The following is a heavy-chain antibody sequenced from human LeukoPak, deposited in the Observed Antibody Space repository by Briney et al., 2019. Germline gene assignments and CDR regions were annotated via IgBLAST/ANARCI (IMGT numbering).Heavy chain of an antibody. J-gene: IGHJ6*03. CDR3: ARAGDYYYYYYMDV. Sequence: SETLSLTCTVSGGSISSGSYYWSWIRQPAGKGLEWIGRIYTSGSTNYNPSLKSRVTISVDTSKNQFSLKLSSVTAADTAVYYCARAGDYYYYYYMDVWGKGTTVTVSS. CDR2: IYTSGST. D-gene: IGHD3-10*01. V-gene: IGHV4-61*02. CDR1: GGSISSGSYY.